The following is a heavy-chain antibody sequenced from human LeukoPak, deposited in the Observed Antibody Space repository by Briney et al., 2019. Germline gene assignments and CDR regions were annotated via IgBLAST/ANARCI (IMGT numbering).Heavy chain of an antibody. Sequence: PGGSLRLSCAASGFTFSSYGMHWVRQAPGKGLEWVAFIRYDGSNKYYADSVKGRFTISRDNSKNTLYLQMNSLRAEDTAVYYCAKDPGELWENYWYFDLWGRGALVTVSS. J-gene: IGHJ2*01. D-gene: IGHD1-26*01. V-gene: IGHV3-30*02. CDR3: AKDPGELWENYWYFDL. CDR2: IRYDGSNK. CDR1: GFTFSSYG.